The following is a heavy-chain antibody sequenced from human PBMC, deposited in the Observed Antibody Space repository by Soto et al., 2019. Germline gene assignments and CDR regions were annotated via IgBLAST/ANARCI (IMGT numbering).Heavy chain of an antibody. V-gene: IGHV4-30-2*01. D-gene: IGHD5-12*01. J-gene: IGHJ4*02. CDR1: GGSISSGGYS. CDR2: IYHSGTT. Sequence: QLQLQESGSGLVKPSQTLSLTCAVSGGSISSGGYSWRWIRQPPGKGLEWIGYIYHSGTTYYNPSLKSRVTISVDGAKNQFSLTLSSVTAADTAVYYCAAGGGLPRYYWGQGTLVTVSS. CDR3: AAGGGLPRYY.